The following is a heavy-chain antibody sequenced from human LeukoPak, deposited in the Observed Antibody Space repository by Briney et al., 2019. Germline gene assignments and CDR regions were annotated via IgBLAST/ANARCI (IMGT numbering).Heavy chain of an antibody. J-gene: IGHJ6*03. CDR3: AKDGSGSPHYYYYYMDV. CDR1: GFTFSIYA. Sequence: PGGSLRLSCAASGFTFSIYAMSWVRQAPGKGLEWVSTISGSGGSTYYADSVKGRFTISRDNSKNTLYLQMNSLRAEDTAVYYCAKDGSGSPHYYYYYMDVWGKGPRSPSP. CDR2: ISGSGGST. D-gene: IGHD3-3*01. V-gene: IGHV3-23*01.